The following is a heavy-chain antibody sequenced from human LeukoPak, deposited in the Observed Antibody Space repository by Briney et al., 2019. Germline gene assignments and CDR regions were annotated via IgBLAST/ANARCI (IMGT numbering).Heavy chain of an antibody. J-gene: IGHJ4*02. CDR3: ARLGCSSASCYPGN. CDR1: GGSISSSYYY. V-gene: IGHV4-39*01. D-gene: IGHD2-2*01. Sequence: SGTLSLTCTVSGGSISSSYYYWGWVRQPPGKGLEWIGSLYYSGCSTYYNPSLKSRVTISVDTSKNQFSLKLNSVTAADTAVYYCARLGCSSASCYPGNWGQGTLVTVSS. CDR2: LYYSGCST.